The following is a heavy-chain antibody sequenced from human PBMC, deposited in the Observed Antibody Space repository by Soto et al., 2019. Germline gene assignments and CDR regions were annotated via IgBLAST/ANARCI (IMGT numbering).Heavy chain of an antibody. Sequence: KPSETLSLTCAVYGGSFSGYYWSWIRQPPAKGLEWIGEINHSGSTNYNPSLKSRVTISVDTSKNQFSLKLSSVTAADTAVYYCARAAPSSIVVVPARRRNWFDPWGQGTLVTVSS. J-gene: IGHJ5*02. CDR2: INHSGST. V-gene: IGHV4-34*01. CDR1: GGSFSGYY. D-gene: IGHD2-2*01. CDR3: ARAAPSSIVVVPARRRNWFDP.